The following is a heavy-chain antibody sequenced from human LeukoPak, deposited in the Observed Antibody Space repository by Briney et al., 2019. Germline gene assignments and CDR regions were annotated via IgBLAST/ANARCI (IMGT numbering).Heavy chain of an antibody. D-gene: IGHD6-25*01. CDR2: IKDDGREK. J-gene: IGHJ4*02. CDR1: GFIFSNYW. Sequence: GGSLRLSCAASGFIFSNYWMTWVRQAPGKGLEWVANIKDDGREKHYVDSVQGRFTISRDNAKNSVYLQMNSLRVEDTAVYYCGRDNQRPFDLWGQGSLVTVSS. CDR3: GRDNQRPFDL. V-gene: IGHV3-7*01.